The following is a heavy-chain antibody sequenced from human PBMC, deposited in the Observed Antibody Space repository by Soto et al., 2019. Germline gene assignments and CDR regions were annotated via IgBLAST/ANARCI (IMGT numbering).Heavy chain of an antibody. CDR1: CGSISSYC. V-gene: IGHV4-59*01. J-gene: IGHJ4*02. CDR3: ARGDYDSSGYHYYFDY. D-gene: IGHD3-22*01. Sequence: SETLCLTCTVACGSISSYCWSWIRQPPGKGLEWIGYIYYSGSTNYNPSLKSRVTISVDTSKNQFSLKLSSVTAADTAVYYCARGDYDSSGYHYYFDYWGQGTLVTVSS. CDR2: IYYSGST.